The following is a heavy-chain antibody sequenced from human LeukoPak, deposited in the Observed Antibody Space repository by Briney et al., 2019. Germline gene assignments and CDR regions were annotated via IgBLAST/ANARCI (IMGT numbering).Heavy chain of an antibody. CDR3: AITDSSGYYTAFDY. CDR1: GGTFSSYA. Sequence: SVQVSCKASGGTFSSYAISWVRPAPGQGLEWMGGIIPIFGTANYAQKFQGRVTITADESTSTAYMELSSLRSEDTAVYYCAITDSSGYYTAFDYWGQRTVDPVSS. J-gene: IGHJ4*02. CDR2: IIPIFGTA. V-gene: IGHV1-69*01. D-gene: IGHD3-22*01.